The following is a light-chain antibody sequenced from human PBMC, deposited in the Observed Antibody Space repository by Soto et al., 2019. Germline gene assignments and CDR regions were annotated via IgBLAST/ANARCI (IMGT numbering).Light chain of an antibody. CDR2: EAS. CDR1: QSVNSN. Sequence: VMTQSPGTLSVSPGETATLSCRASQSVNSNLAWYQQKPGQAPSLLIYEASTRAAGIPAKFSGSGSGTEFTLTISSLQSEDFAVYFCQQYYHSPRTFGQGTKVEIK. J-gene: IGKJ1*01. V-gene: IGKV3-15*01. CDR3: QQYYHSPRT.